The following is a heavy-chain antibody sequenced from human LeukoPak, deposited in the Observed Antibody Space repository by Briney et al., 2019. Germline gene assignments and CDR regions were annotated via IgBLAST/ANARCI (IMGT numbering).Heavy chain of an antibody. J-gene: IGHJ6*03. CDR2: ISDNGGVT. V-gene: IGHV3-23*01. D-gene: IGHD6-19*01. CDR3: AKDFIAMVGYMDV. CDR1: GFTFSSYA. Sequence: GGSLRLSCAASGFTFSSYAMSWVRQAPGKGLEWVSIISDNGGVTFYADSVKGRFTISRENSKNTLYLQMTSLRAEDTAIYYCAKDFIAMVGYMDVWGKGTTVTVSS.